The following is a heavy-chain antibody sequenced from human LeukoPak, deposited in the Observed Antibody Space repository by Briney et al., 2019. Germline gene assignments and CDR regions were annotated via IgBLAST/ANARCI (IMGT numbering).Heavy chain of an antibody. V-gene: IGHV4-39*01. CDR3: ARRGTGRYFDY. Sequence: SETLSLTCTVSGGSISSSSYYWGWIRQPPGKDLEWIGSIYYSGSAYYSPSLKGRLTMSVDTSKNQFSLKLSSVTATDTAVYYCARRGTGRYFDYWGQGTLVTVSS. CDR2: IYYSGSA. CDR1: GGSISSSSYY. J-gene: IGHJ4*02. D-gene: IGHD3-16*01.